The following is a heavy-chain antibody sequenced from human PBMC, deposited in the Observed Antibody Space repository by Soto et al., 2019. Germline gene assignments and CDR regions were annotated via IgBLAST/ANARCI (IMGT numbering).Heavy chain of an antibody. CDR2: ISSTSAYI. V-gene: IGHV3-21*01. D-gene: IGHD1-26*01. CDR1: GFTFSNYT. Sequence: EVQLVESGGCLVKPGGSLSLACAASGFTFSNYTINWVRQAPGKGLEWVSSISSTSAYIYYADSVRGRFTISRDNAKNSVYLHRNSLRAEDTAVYYCARDGTLDHWVQGTLVTVSS. J-gene: IGHJ4*02. CDR3: ARDGTLDH.